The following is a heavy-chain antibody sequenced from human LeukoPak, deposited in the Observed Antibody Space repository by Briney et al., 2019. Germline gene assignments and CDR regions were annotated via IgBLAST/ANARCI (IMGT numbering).Heavy chain of an antibody. CDR2: INPNSGGT. CDR3: ARDLSTVASYGMDV. J-gene: IGHJ6*02. D-gene: IGHD4-23*01. Sequence: ASVKVSCKASGFTFTDYYMHWVRQAPGQGLEWMGWINPNSGGTNYAQKFQGRVTMTRDTSISTAYMELSRLRSDDTAVYYCARDLSTVASYGMDVWGQGTTVTVSS. V-gene: IGHV1-2*02. CDR1: GFTFTDYY.